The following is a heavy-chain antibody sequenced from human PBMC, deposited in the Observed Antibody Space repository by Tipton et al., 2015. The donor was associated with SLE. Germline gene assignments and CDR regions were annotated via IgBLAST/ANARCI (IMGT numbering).Heavy chain of an antibody. Sequence: TLSLTCTVSGGSISSSSYYWGWIRQPPGKGLEWIGEINHSGSTHYNPSLKSRVTISVDTSKNQFSLKLSSVTAADTAVYYCARGGNDFWSPYFYGMDVWGQGTTVTVSS. CDR2: INHSGST. D-gene: IGHD3-3*01. J-gene: IGHJ6*02. V-gene: IGHV4-39*07. CDR3: ARGGNDFWSPYFYGMDV. CDR1: GGSISSSSYY.